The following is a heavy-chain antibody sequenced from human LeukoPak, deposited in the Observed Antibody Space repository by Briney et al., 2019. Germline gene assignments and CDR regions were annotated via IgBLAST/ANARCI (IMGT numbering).Heavy chain of an antibody. Sequence: GGSLRLSCAASGFRFSAYWMSWVRHTPEKGLEFVANIKQDGSVKNYLDSLRRLSTISRDNATASLYLEINSLRADDTAVYYCARDPESSAFDLWGQGALVTVSS. V-gene: IGHV3-7*01. CDR3: ARDPESSAFDL. J-gene: IGHJ4*02. CDR1: GFRFSAYW. CDR2: IKQDGSVK.